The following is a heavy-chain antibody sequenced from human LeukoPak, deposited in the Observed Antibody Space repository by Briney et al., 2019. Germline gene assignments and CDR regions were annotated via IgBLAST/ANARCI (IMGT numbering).Heavy chain of an antibody. CDR1: GGSISSYY. J-gene: IGHJ4*02. Sequence: SQTLSLTCTVSGGSISSYYWSWIRQPPGKGLEWIGYIYYSGTTNYNPSLKSRVTISVDTSKNQFSLKLSFVIAADTAVYYCARGVYIAAAQYGYWGQGTLVTVSS. CDR3: ARGVYIAAAQYGY. D-gene: IGHD6-13*01. CDR2: IYYSGTT. V-gene: IGHV4-59*01.